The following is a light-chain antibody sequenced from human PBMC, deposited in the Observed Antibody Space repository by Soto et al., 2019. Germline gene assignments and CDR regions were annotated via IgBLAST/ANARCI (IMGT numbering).Light chain of an antibody. CDR1: QSVSSS. V-gene: IGKV3-11*01. CDR3: QQRSNWPPEVT. J-gene: IGKJ3*01. CDR2: DAS. Sequence: EIVLTQSPDTLSLSPGERATLSCRASQSVSSSLAWYQQKPGQAPRLLIYDASNRATGIPARFSGSGSGTDFTINIRSLEPEDFAVYYCQQRSNWPPEVTFGPGTKVDIK.